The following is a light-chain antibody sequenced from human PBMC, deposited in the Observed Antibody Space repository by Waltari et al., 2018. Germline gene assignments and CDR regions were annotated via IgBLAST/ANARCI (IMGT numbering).Light chain of an antibody. CDR3: ASWDDSLSGRV. CDR2: TDT. CDR1: SSNSGSNT. V-gene: IGLV1-44*01. J-gene: IGLJ3*02. Sequence: QSVLIQPPSASGIPGQGVTISCSGGSSNSGSNTVSCYQQFAGAAPQLLIHTDTQRPSGVPDRFSGSKSGTSASLAISGLQSEDEAHYFCASWDDSLSGRVFGGGTKVTVL.